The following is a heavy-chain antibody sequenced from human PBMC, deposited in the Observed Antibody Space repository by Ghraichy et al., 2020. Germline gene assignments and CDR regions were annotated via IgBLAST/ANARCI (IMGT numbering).Heavy chain of an antibody. V-gene: IGHV3-23*01. CDR2: ISSRGDYT. J-gene: IGHJ2*01. Sequence: GGSLRLSCAASGFSFSSHGMTWVRQAPGKGPEWVSAISSRGDYTFYAASVKGRFTISRDNSKNTMYLQMNSLGAEDTAVYYCAKRGVIGLWYLDLWGRGTLVTFSS. CDR3: AKRGVIGLWYLDL. CDR1: GFSFSSHG. D-gene: IGHD3-10*01.